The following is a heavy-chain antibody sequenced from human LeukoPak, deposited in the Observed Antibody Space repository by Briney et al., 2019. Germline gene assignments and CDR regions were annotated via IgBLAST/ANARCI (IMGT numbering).Heavy chain of an antibody. D-gene: IGHD4-17*01. CDR1: GGSLSGYY. V-gene: IGHV4-34*01. CDR2: IHHDGRT. J-gene: IGHJ3*01. CDR3: ARDAVPRDYVDTVNAYDH. Sequence: SETLSLTCAVSGGSLSGYYRSWIRQSPGKGLEWMGDIHHDGRTKYKSSFKSRVTIFLDSSKNEVSLRLSPVTPADTALYFCARDAVPRDYVDTVNAYDHWGHGTMVTVAP.